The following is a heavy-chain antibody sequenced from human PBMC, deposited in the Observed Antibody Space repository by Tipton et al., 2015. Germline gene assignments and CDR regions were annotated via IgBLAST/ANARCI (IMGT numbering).Heavy chain of an antibody. J-gene: IGHJ4*02. CDR3: AREFHNSGCGSFDY. CDR2: ISGSGGTT. D-gene: IGHD5-12*01. CDR1: GFTFSNNA. V-gene: IGHV3-23*01. Sequence: SLRLSCAASGFTFSNNAMSWVRQAPGKGLEWVSAISGSGGTTYYADSVKGRFTISRDNSKKTLYLQMNSLRVEDTAVYYCAREFHNSGCGSFDYWGQGTLVTVSS.